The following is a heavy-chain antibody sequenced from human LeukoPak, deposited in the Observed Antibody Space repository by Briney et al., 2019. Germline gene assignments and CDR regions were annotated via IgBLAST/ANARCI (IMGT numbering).Heavy chain of an antibody. CDR1: GFTFSSYW. V-gene: IGHV3-74*01. CDR3: ARGIAVAGLDWGVGLPWYYMDV. Sequence: PGGSLRLSCAASGFTFSSYWMHWVRQAPGKGLVWVSRINSDGSSTSYADSVKGRFTISRDNAKNTLYLQMNSLRAEDTAVYYCARGIAVAGLDWGVGLPWYYMDVWGKGTTVTVSS. D-gene: IGHD6-19*01. CDR2: INSDGSST. J-gene: IGHJ6*03.